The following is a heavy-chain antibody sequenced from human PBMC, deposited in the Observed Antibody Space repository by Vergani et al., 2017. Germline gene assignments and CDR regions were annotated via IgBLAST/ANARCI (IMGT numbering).Heavy chain of an antibody. Sequence: QVQLVQSGAEVKKPGASVKVSCKVSGYTLTVLSMHWVRQAPGKGLEWMGGFDPEDGETIYAQKFQGRVTITRDTSASTAYMELSSLRSEDTAVYYCARVGIVNWFDPWGQGTLVTVSS. CDR1: GYTLTVLS. J-gene: IGHJ5*02. CDR3: ARVGIVNWFDP. D-gene: IGHD2-15*01. V-gene: IGHV1-24*01. CDR2: FDPEDGET.